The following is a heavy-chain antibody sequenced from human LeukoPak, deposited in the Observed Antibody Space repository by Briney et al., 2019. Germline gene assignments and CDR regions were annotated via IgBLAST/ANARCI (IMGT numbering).Heavy chain of an antibody. D-gene: IGHD3/OR15-3a*01. V-gene: IGHV3-64D*06. CDR2: ISNNGGST. Sequence: GGSLRLSCSASGFTFTTYPMHWVRQAPGKGLEYVSAISNNGGSTYYADSVKGRFTISRDNSKNTLYLQMSSLRPEDTAVYYCVKEDRDYYFDYWGQGTLVTVSP. CDR1: GFTFTTYP. CDR3: VKEDRDYYFDY. J-gene: IGHJ4*02.